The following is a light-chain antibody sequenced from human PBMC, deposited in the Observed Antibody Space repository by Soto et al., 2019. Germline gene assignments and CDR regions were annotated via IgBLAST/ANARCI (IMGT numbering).Light chain of an antibody. CDR3: GAWDGSLRAVYV. CDR2: ENN. CDR1: SSNIGKNY. J-gene: IGLJ1*01. V-gene: IGLV1-51*02. Sequence: QSVLTQPPSVSAAPGQKVTISCSGSSSNIGKNYVSWYQQLPGTAPKLLIYENNKRPSGIPDRFSGSKSGTSATLGITGLQTGDEAEYCCGAWDGSLRAVYVFGTGTSVTVL.